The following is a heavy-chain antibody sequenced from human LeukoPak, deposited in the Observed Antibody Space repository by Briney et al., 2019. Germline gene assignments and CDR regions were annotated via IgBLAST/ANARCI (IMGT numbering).Heavy chain of an antibody. CDR3: ARHRGSGWYMAYYFDY. Sequence: SETLSLTCAVSGGSISSGGYSWSWIRQPPGKGLEWIGYIYHSGSTYYNPSLKSRVTISVDRSKNQFSLKLSSVTAADTAVYYCARHRGSGWYMAYYFDYWGQGTLVTVSS. V-gene: IGHV4-30-2*01. D-gene: IGHD6-19*01. CDR2: IYHSGST. CDR1: GGSISSGGYS. J-gene: IGHJ4*02.